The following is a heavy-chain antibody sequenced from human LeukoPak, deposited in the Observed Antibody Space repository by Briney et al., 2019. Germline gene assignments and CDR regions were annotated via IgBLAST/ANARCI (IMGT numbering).Heavy chain of an antibody. Sequence: PSETLSLTCTVSGDSISSSNYYGGWIRQPPGKGREWFGSIYYSGSTCYHPSLKSRDTISVDTSKNQFSLKLSAMTAADTAVHYCARGTRYFDWLPFDYWGEGTLVTVSS. CDR2: IYYSGST. D-gene: IGHD3-9*01. CDR3: ARGTRYFDWLPFDY. CDR1: GDSISSSNYY. J-gene: IGHJ4*02. V-gene: IGHV4-39*07.